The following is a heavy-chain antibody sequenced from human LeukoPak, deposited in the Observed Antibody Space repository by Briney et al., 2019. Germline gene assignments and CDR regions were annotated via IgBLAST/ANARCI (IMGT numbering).Heavy chain of an antibody. CDR3: ASMEFAVCRDPYDYDTSGYYYRGYFDY. J-gene: IGHJ4*02. Sequence: KPSETLSLTCTVSGDSISQSYWTWLRQPPGKGLEWIGYLYDSGSTKYNPSLKSRVTISVDTSKNQFSLKLTSVIAADTAVYYCASMEFAVCRDPYDYDTSGYYYRGYFDYWGQGTLVTVSS. D-gene: IGHD3-22*01. CDR2: LYDSGST. CDR1: GDSISQSY. V-gene: IGHV4-59*08.